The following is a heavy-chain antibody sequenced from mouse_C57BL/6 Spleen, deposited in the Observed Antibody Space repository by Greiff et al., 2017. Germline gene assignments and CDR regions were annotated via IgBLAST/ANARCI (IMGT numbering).Heavy chain of an antibody. Sequence: QVQLQQPGAELVKPGASVKLSCKASGYTFTSYWMNWVKQRPGQGLEWIGMIHPNSGSTNYNEKFKSKATLTVDKSSSSSYMQLSSLTSEYSAVYYCARNYYGSSYFAYWGQGTLVTVSA. CDR2: IHPNSGST. J-gene: IGHJ3*01. D-gene: IGHD1-1*01. CDR1: GYTFTSYW. CDR3: ARNYYGSSYFAY. V-gene: IGHV1-64*01.